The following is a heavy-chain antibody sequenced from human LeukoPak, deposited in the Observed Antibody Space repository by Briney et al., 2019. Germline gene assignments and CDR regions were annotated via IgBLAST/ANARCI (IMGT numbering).Heavy chain of an antibody. V-gene: IGHV3-23*01. CDR3: AKDVTMIVVVNDAFDI. Sequence: PGGSLRLSCAASGFTFSSYAMSWVRQAPGKGLEWVSAISGSGGSTYYADSVKGRFTISRDNSKNTLYLQMNSLRAEDTAVHYCAKDVTMIVVVNDAFDIWGQGTMVTVSS. D-gene: IGHD3-22*01. CDR1: GFTFSSYA. CDR2: ISGSGGST. J-gene: IGHJ3*02.